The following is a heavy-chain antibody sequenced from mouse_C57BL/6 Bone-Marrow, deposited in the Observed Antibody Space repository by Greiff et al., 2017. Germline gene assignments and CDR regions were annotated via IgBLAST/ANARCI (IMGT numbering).Heavy chain of an antibody. CDR1: GYTFTDYY. Sequence: LVESGPELVKPGASVKISCKASGYTFTDYYINWVKQRPGQGLEWIGWIYPGSGNTKYNEKFKGKATLTVDTSSSTAYMQLSSLTSEDSAVYFCARGPYDGYYGYFDVWGTGTTVTVSS. V-gene: IGHV1-84*01. CDR2: IYPGSGNT. J-gene: IGHJ1*03. CDR3: ARGPYDGYYGYFDV. D-gene: IGHD2-3*01.